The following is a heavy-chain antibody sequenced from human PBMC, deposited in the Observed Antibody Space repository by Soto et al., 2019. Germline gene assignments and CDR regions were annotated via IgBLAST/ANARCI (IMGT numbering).Heavy chain of an antibody. D-gene: IGHD4-17*01. CDR2: ISAYNGNT. V-gene: IGHV1-18*01. Sequence: GASVKVSCKASGYTFTSYGISWVRQAPGQGLEWVGWISAYNGNTNYAQKLQGRVTMTTDTSTSTAYMELRSLRSDDTAVYYCARPISYGEPPSLNYYYYMDVWGKGTTVTVSS. CDR3: ARPISYGEPPSLNYYYYMDV. CDR1: GYTFTSYG. J-gene: IGHJ6*03.